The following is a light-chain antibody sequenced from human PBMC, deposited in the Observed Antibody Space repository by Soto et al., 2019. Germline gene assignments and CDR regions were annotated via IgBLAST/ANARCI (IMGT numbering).Light chain of an antibody. J-gene: IGKJ1*01. CDR2: TGP. CDR1: HAIDSW. CDR3: QQTLSFLQT. V-gene: IGKV1-12*01. Sequence: DIQMTQSPSSVSASVGDRVTITCRASHAIDSWLAWYQQKPGDAPKLLIFTGPRLHSGVPPRFSGGGSGTDFTLTISVLQPDAVAPYCCQQTLSFLQTFGQRAKV.